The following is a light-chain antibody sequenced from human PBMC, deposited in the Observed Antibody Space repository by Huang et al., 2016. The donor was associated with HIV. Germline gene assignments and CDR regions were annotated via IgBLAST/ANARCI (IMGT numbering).Light chain of an antibody. Sequence: EIQMTQSPGTLSVSPGERVTLYCRASQSVGSSLAWFQHKPGQAPRLVSDGASTRATDIPVRFSGSGSGTEFTLSINSLQSEDYAVYYCQQYSNMNTFGQGTRLEIK. J-gene: IGKJ2*01. CDR3: QQYSNMNT. CDR1: QSVGSS. CDR2: GAS. V-gene: IGKV3-15*01.